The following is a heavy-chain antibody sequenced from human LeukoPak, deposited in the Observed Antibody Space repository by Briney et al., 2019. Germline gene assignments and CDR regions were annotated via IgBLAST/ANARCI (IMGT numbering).Heavy chain of an antibody. CDR3: AREVGRGNYHRFDY. Sequence: SETLPLTCTVSGYSISSGYYWGWIRQPPGKGLEWIGSIYHSGSTNYNPSLKSRVTISVDTSKNQFSLKLSSVTAADTAVYYCAREVGRGNYHRFDYWGQGTLVTVSS. CDR2: IYHSGST. V-gene: IGHV4-38-2*02. J-gene: IGHJ4*02. CDR1: GYSISSGYY. D-gene: IGHD1-26*01.